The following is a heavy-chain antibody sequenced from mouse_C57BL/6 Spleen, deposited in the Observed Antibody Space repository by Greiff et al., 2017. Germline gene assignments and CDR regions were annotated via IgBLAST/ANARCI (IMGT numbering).Heavy chain of an antibody. J-gene: IGHJ3*01. Sequence: VQGVESGPGLVAPSQSLSITCTVSGFSLTSYGVHWVRQPPGKGLEWLVVIWSDGSTTYNSALKSRLSISKDNAKSQVFLKMNSLQTDDTAMYYCARHDSSGYGIAYWGQGTLVTVSA. CDR2: IWSDGST. V-gene: IGHV2-6-1*01. CDR1: GFSLTSYG. D-gene: IGHD3-2*02. CDR3: ARHDSSGYGIAY.